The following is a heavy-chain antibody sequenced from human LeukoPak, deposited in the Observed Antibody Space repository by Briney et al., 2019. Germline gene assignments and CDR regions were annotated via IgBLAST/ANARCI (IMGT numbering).Heavy chain of an antibody. J-gene: IGHJ4*02. V-gene: IGHV3-30*18. CDR1: GFTFSSYA. CDR3: AKRFTYSSTWYYFEY. Sequence: PGRSLRLSCAASGFTFSSYAMHWVRQAPGKGLEWVAVISYDGSDIYYADSVKGRFTISRDNSKNTLYLQLNSLGAEDTAIYYCAKRFTYSSTWYYFEYWGEGTLVTVSS. CDR2: ISYDGSDI. D-gene: IGHD6-13*01.